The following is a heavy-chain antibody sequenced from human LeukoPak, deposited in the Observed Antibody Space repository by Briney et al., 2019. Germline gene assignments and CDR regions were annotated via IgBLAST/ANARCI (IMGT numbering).Heavy chain of an antibody. Sequence: GGSLRLSCAASGFTFSHYWMNWVRQAPGKGREWLSNINQDGSEMYYVDSVKGRFTISRDNGKNSLYLQINSLRADDTAVYYCERGQGSMIVVRATSWYFDIWGGGTLVTVSS. V-gene: IGHV3-7*01. CDR2: INQDGSEM. CDR1: GFTFSHYW. D-gene: IGHD3-22*01. J-gene: IGHJ2*01. CDR3: ERGQGSMIVVRATSWYFDI.